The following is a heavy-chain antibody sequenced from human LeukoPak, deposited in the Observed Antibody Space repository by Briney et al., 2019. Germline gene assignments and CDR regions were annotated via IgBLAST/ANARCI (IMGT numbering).Heavy chain of an antibody. V-gene: IGHV3-7*01. CDR2: IKQDGSDK. CDR3: ARGLYYFDY. Sequence: GGSLRVSCGASVFTFCSYWMSGGGPAPGKGRGGVAHIKQDGSDKYYVDSVKGRFTISRDNAKNSLYLQMNSLRAEDTAVYYCARGLYYFDYWGQGTLVTVSS. J-gene: IGHJ4*02. CDR1: VFTFCSYW.